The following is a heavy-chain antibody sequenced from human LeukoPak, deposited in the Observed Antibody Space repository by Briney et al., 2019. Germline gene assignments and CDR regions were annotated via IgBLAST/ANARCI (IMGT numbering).Heavy chain of an antibody. D-gene: IGHD6-13*01. CDR1: GFTFGDYV. V-gene: IGHV3-49*04. CDR3: TTGSATGTGSGY. Sequence: GGSLRLSCTASGFTFGDYVMSWVRQAPGKGLEWVGFIRSKPYGGTTEYAASVKGRFIISRDDSKTIAYLQMNSLKSEDTAVYYCTTGSATGTGSGYWDQGTLATVSS. J-gene: IGHJ4*02. CDR2: IRSKPYGGTT.